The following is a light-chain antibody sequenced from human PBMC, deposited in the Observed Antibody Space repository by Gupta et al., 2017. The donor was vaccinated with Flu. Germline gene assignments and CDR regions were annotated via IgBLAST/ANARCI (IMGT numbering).Light chain of an antibody. CDR3: QHYNDCPLRA. CDR1: QSIGNW. CDR2: KAS. Sequence: IQMTQSPSTLSASGGDRVTITCRASQSIGNWLAWYQQKPGKAPKLLISKASRLESWVTSRFSGSGYGTEFTLTISSRQSDDFATYFCQHYNDCPLRAFGQGTKLEIK. J-gene: IGKJ1*01. V-gene: IGKV1-5*03.